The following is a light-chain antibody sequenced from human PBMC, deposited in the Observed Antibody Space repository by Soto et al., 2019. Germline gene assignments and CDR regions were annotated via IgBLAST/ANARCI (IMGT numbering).Light chain of an antibody. V-gene: IGKV4-1*01. CDR2: WAS. Sequence: DIVMTQSPDSLAVSLGERATINCKSSQSVLYSSNNKNYLAWYQQKPGQPPKLLIYWASTRESGVPDRFSGSGSGTDFTLTISSLQAEDAAVYYCQQYYTLPYTLGQGTKMEIK. CDR3: QQYYTLPYT. J-gene: IGKJ2*01. CDR1: QSVLYSSNNKNY.